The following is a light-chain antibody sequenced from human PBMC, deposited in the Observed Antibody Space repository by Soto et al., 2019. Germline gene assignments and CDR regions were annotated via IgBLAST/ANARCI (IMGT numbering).Light chain of an antibody. Sequence: QSVLTQPASVSESPGQSITICCTGASSDVGGYKYVSWYQQHPGKAPKLLIYDVTNRPSGVSNRFSGSKSGYTASLTISGLQSDDEADYYCSSYTSFKTLVFGTGTKVTVL. CDR1: SSDVGGYKY. CDR2: DVT. CDR3: SSYTSFKTLV. V-gene: IGLV2-14*01. J-gene: IGLJ1*01.